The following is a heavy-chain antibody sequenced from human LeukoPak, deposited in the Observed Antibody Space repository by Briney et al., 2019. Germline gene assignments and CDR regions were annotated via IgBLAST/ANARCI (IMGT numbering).Heavy chain of an antibody. V-gene: IGHV3-30-3*01. D-gene: IGHD7-27*01. CDR1: GFTFSSYA. CDR3: AKDRSGDSYYYYYGMDV. CDR2: ISYDGSNK. Sequence: GGSLRLSCAASGFTFSSYAMHWVRQAPGKGLEWVAVISYDGSNKYYADSVKGRFTISRDNSKNTLYLQMNSLRAEDTAVYYCAKDRSGDSYYYYYGMDVWGQGTTVTVSS. J-gene: IGHJ6*02.